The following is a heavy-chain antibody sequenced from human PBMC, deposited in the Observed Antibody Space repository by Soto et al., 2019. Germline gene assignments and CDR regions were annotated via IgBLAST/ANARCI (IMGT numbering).Heavy chain of an antibody. J-gene: IGHJ4*02. Sequence: QITLKESGPTLVKPTQTLTLTCTFSGFSLSTIGVGVGWIRQPPGKALEWLALIYWDDDKRYRPSLKSRLTITKDTSKNQVVLTMTNMDPVDTATYYCVHRLYKYSLSYYFDYWGQGTLVTVSS. CDR2: IYWDDDK. CDR1: GFSLSTIGVG. CDR3: VHRLYKYSLSYYFDY. D-gene: IGHD1-26*01. V-gene: IGHV2-5*02.